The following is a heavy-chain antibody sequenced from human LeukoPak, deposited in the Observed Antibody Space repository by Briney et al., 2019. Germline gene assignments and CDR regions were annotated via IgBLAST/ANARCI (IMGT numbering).Heavy chain of an antibody. CDR3: ARTYSSGWYPYFQH. CDR2: ISSSGSTI. V-gene: IGHV3-48*04. Sequence: PGGSLRLSCAASGFTFSSYSMNWVRQAPGKGLEWVSYISSSGSTIYYADSVKGRFTISRDNAKNSLYLQMNSLRAEDTAVYYCARTYSSGWYPYFQHWGQGTLVTVSS. CDR1: GFTFSSYS. J-gene: IGHJ1*01. D-gene: IGHD6-19*01.